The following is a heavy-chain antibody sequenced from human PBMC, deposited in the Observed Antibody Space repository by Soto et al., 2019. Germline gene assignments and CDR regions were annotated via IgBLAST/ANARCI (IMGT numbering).Heavy chain of an antibody. CDR1: GYTFTGYY. Sequence: ASVKVSCKASGYTFTGYYMHWVRQAPGQGLEWMGWINPNSGGTNYAQKFQGRVTMTRDTSISTAYMELSRLRSDDTAVYYCARVVGATTDDSFDIWSQGTMVTVSS. V-gene: IGHV1-2*02. CDR3: ARVVGATTDDSFDI. CDR2: INPNSGGT. J-gene: IGHJ3*02. D-gene: IGHD1-26*01.